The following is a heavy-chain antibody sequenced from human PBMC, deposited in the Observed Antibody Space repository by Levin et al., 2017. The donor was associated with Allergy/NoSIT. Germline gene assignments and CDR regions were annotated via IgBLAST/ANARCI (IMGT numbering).Heavy chain of an antibody. CDR1: GFNLGSHW. D-gene: IGHD6-19*01. V-gene: IGHV3-7*03. J-gene: IGHJ4*02. CDR2: VKEDGSEK. Sequence: AASVKVSCAAFGFNLGSHWMGWVRQAPGKGLDWVANVKEDGSEKYHVDSVKGRFTISRDNAKNALYLQMNSLRAEDAAVYYCARTAVAGRGLDSWGQGTLVTVSS. CDR3: ARTAVAGRGLDS.